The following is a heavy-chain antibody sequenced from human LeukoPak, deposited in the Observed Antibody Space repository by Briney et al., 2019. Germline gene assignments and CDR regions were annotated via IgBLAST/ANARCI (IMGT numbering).Heavy chain of an antibody. CDR1: GGSFSGYY. CDR3: ARLDPYWYFDL. CDR2: IYYSGST. V-gene: IGHV4-34*01. Sequence: PSETLSLTCAVYGGSFSGYYWSWIRQPPGKGLEWIGSIYYSGSTYYNPSLKSRVTISVDTSKNQFSLKLSSVTAADTAVYYCARLDPYWYFDLWGRGTLVTVSS. J-gene: IGHJ2*01.